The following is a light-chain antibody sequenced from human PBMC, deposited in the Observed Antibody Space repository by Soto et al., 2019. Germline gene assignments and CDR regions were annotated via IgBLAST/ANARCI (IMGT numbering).Light chain of an antibody. J-gene: IGKJ1*01. CDR3: QQYGSSSWT. CDR1: QSVSSSY. CDR2: GAS. V-gene: IGKV3-20*01. Sequence: EIVLTQSPGTLSLSPGERATLSCRASQSVSSSYLASYQQKPGQAPRLLIYGASSRDTGIPDRFSGSGSGTDFTLTISRLAPEDFAVYYGQQYGSSSWTFGRGTKVEIK.